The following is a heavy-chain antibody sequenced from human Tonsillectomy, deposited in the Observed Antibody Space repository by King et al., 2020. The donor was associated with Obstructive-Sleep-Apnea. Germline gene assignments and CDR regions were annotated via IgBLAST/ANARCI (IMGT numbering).Heavy chain of an antibody. CDR2: IYSDGST. Sequence: VQLQESGPGLVKPSETLSLTCSVSGDSISSNYWSWIRQPAGEGLEWVGRIYSDGSTNSNPSLKSRVTMSLDTSKNQFSLKLSSVTAADTAVYFCAREDRYSSGYYSLYYFDFWGQGTLVTVPS. J-gene: IGHJ4*02. D-gene: IGHD3-22*01. CDR3: AREDRYSSGYYSLYYFDF. V-gene: IGHV4-4*07. CDR1: GDSISSNY.